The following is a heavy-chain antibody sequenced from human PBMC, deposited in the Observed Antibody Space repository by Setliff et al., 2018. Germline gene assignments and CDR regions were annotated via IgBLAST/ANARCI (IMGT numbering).Heavy chain of an antibody. CDR3: ARGGMAAAGRKGVFEH. V-gene: IGHV1-46*01. J-gene: IGHJ4*02. CDR2: INTGGGSA. D-gene: IGHD6-13*01. CDR1: GYSFSAYY. Sequence: ASVKVSCKASGYSFSAYYMHWVRQAPGQGPEWMGIINTGGGSASYAEKFEGRVTMTSDTSARKVYMEVNILRSDDTAMYYCARGGMAAAGRKGVFEHWCQGTLVTVS.